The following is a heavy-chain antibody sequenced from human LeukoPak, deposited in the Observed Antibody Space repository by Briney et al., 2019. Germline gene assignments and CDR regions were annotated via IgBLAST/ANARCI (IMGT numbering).Heavy chain of an antibody. V-gene: IGHV4-34*01. CDR1: GGSFSGYY. CDR2: INHSGST. CDR3: ARGVTWLVYRSYYMDV. Sequence: SETLSLTCAVYGGSFSGYYWSWIRQPPGKGLEWIGEINHSGSTNYNPSLKSRVTISVDTSKNQFSLKLSSVTAADTAVYYCARGVTWLVYRSYYMDVWGKGTTVTVSS. J-gene: IGHJ6*03. D-gene: IGHD6-19*01.